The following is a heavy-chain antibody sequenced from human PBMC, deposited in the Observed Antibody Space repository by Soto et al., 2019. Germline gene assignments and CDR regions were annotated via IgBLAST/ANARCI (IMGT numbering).Heavy chain of an antibody. V-gene: IGHV1-3*01. CDR1: GYTFTSYA. D-gene: IGHD3-10*01. J-gene: IGHJ4*02. Sequence: GASVKVSCKASGYTFTSYAMHWVRQAPGQRLEWMGWINAGNGNTKYSQKFQGRVTMTTDTSTSTAYMELRSLRSDDTAVFYCAREMVRGVGSDYWGQGTLVTVSS. CDR2: INAGNGNT. CDR3: AREMVRGVGSDY.